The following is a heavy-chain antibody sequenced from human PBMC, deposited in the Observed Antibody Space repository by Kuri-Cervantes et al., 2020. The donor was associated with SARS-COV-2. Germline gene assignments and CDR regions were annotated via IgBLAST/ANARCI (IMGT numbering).Heavy chain of an antibody. D-gene: IGHD2-2*01. CDR1: GGSISSFY. Sequence: SETLSLTCTVSGGSISSFYWTWIRQPPGTGLEWIGNVYYNGSTNYNPSLKSRVTISVDTSKNQFSLKLSSVTAADTAVYYCARSRYCSSTSCYGYYYYYYGMDVWGQGTTVTVSS. V-gene: IGHV4-59*01. J-gene: IGHJ6*02. CDR2: VYYNGST. CDR3: ARSRYCSSTSCYGYYYYYYGMDV.